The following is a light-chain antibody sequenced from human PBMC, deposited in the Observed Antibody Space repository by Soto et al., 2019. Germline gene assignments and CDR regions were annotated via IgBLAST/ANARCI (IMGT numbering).Light chain of an antibody. J-gene: IGLJ2*01. V-gene: IGLV2-14*03. Sequence: QSALTQPASVSGSPGQSITISCSGTGSDVGGYKYVSWYQRHPGKAPTLIIYDVTNRPSGVSDRFSGSKSGNTASLTSSALQVEDEADYYCSSYTSSATRVVFGGGTKLTVL. CDR3: SSYTSSATRVV. CDR1: GSDVGGYKY. CDR2: DVT.